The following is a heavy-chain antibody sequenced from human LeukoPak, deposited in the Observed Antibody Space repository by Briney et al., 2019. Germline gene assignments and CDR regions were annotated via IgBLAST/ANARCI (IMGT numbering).Heavy chain of an antibody. D-gene: IGHD6-13*01. V-gene: IGHV3-21*01. CDR2: ISSSSSYI. CDR1: GFTFSSYS. CDR3: ARDEGGSSRHHYYYGMDV. J-gene: IGHJ6*02. Sequence: PGGSLRLSCAASGFTFSSYSMNWVRQAPGKGLEWVSSISSSSSYIYYADSVKGRFTISRDNAKNSLYPQMNSLRAEDTAVYYCARDEGGSSRHHYYYGMDVWGQGTTVTVSS.